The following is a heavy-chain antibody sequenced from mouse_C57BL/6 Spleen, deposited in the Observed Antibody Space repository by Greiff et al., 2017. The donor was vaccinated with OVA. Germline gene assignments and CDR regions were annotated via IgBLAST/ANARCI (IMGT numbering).Heavy chain of an antibody. V-gene: IGHV1-74*01. Sequence: VQLQQPGAELVKPGASVKVSCKASGYTFTSYWMHWVKQRPGQGLEWIGRIHPSASDTNYNQKFKGKATLTVDKSSSTAYMQLSSLTSEDSAVYYCAMMLWSVHWYFDVWGTGTTVTVAS. J-gene: IGHJ1*03. CDR3: AMMLWSVHWYFDV. D-gene: IGHD1-1*02. CDR2: IHPSASDT. CDR1: GYTFTSYW.